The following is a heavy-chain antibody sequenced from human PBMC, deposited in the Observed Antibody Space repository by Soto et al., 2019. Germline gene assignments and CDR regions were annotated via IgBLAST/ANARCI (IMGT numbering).Heavy chain of an antibody. D-gene: IGHD3-3*01. V-gene: IGHV4-34*01. J-gene: IGHJ6*02. CDR3: ARDRITIFGGDYYYGMDV. CDR1: GGSFSAYY. CDR2: INHSGST. Sequence: SETLSLTCAVYGGSFSAYYWSWIRQPPGKGLEWIGEINHSGSTNYNPSLKSRVTISVDTSKSHFSLKLTSVTAADTAVYYCARDRITIFGGDYYYGMDVWAQGTKVTVSS.